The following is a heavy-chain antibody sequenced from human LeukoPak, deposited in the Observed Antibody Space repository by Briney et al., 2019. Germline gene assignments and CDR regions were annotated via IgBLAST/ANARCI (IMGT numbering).Heavy chain of an antibody. Sequence: PGGSLRLSCAASGFTFSYYTMHWVRQAPGKGLEWVAVISYDGSNEYYADSVKGRFTISRDNSKNTLYLQMNSLRVEDTAVYYCARVLNYYDSSGCYFSYWGQGTLVTVSS. CDR1: GFTFSYYT. J-gene: IGHJ4*02. CDR2: ISYDGSNE. V-gene: IGHV3-30-3*01. D-gene: IGHD3-22*01. CDR3: ARVLNYYDSSGCYFSY.